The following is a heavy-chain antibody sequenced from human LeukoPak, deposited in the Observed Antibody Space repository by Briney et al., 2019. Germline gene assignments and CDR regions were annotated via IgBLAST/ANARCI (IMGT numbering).Heavy chain of an antibody. V-gene: IGHV4-59*01. D-gene: IGHD3-3*01. CDR2: IYYSGST. CDR1: GGSISSYY. CDR3: ARATPNNYDFWSGYPKVFAY. Sequence: SETLSLTWTVSGGSISSYYWSWIRQPPRKGLEWIGYIYYSGSTNYNPSLKSRVTISVDTSKNQFSLKLSSVTAADTAVYYCARATPNNYDFWSGYPKVFAYWGQGTLVTVSS. J-gene: IGHJ4*02.